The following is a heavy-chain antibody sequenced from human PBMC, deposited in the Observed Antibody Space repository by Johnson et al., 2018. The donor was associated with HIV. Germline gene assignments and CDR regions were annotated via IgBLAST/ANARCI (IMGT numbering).Heavy chain of an antibody. CDR2: FIGTGGGR. Sequence: VQVVESGGGLVQPGGSLRLSCAASGFTFSSYAMSWARQAPGKGLEWVSTFIGTGGGRHYADSVKGRFTISRDNSKNTLYLQMNSLRVEDTAVYYCAKDRQVVPGVIDGFDIWGQGTMVTVSS. CDR1: GFTFSSYA. D-gene: IGHD2-2*01. V-gene: IGHV3-23*04. J-gene: IGHJ3*02. CDR3: AKDRQVVPGVIDGFDI.